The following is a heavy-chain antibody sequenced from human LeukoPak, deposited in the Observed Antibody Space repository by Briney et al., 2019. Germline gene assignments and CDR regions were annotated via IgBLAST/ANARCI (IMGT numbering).Heavy chain of an antibody. Sequence: ASVKVSCKASGYTFTSYGISWVRQAPGQGLEWMGWISAYNGNTNYAQKLQARVTMTTDTSTSTAYMELRSLRSDDTAVYYCARDPPRCSGGSCYFDYWGQGTLVTVSS. J-gene: IGHJ4*02. CDR2: ISAYNGNT. D-gene: IGHD2-15*01. V-gene: IGHV1-18*01. CDR3: ARDPPRCSGGSCYFDY. CDR1: GYTFTSYG.